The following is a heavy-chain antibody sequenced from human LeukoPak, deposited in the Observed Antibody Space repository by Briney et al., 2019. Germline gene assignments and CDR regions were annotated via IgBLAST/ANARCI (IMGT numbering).Heavy chain of an antibody. D-gene: IGHD6-13*01. V-gene: IGHV3-73*01. CDR1: GFTFSGSA. CDR2: IRSKANSYAT. CDR3: TRLVIAAAGTTTIDY. Sequence: PGGSLRLSCAASGFTFSGSAMHWVRQASGKGLEWVGRIRSKANSYATAYAASVKGRFTISRDDSKNTAYLQMNSLKTEDTAVYYCTRLVIAAAGTTTIDYWGQGTLVTVSS. J-gene: IGHJ4*02.